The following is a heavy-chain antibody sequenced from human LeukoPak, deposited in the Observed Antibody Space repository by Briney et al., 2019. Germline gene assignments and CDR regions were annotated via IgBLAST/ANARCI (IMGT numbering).Heavy chain of an antibody. J-gene: IGHJ3*02. CDR3: AGGYTGYEDSFDAFDI. CDR2: ISTSSSFI. Sequence: GGSLKLSCAASGFTFSDYTMDWVRQAPGKGPEWVSSISTSSSFIYYADSVEGRFTISRDNARNSLYLQMNSLRAEDTAMYYCAGGYTGYEDSFDAFDIWGQGTMVTVSS. CDR1: GFTFSDYT. D-gene: IGHD5-12*01. V-gene: IGHV3-21*01.